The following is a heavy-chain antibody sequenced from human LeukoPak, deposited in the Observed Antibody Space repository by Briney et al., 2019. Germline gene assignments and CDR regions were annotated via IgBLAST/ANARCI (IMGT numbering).Heavy chain of an antibody. CDR3: AKERNDCSGGSCHYLDAFDI. V-gene: IGHV3-33*06. J-gene: IGHJ3*02. D-gene: IGHD2-15*01. CDR1: GFAFSSYG. CDR2: IWYDGSNK. Sequence: GGPLRLSCAASGFAFSSYGMHWVRQAPGKGLEWVAVIWYDGSNKYYADSVKGRFTISRDNSKNPLYLQMNSLRAEDTAVYYCAKERNDCSGGSCHYLDAFDIWGQGTMVTVSS.